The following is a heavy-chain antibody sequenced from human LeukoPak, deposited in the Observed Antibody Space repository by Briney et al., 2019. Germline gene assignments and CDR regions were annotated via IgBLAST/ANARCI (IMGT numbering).Heavy chain of an antibody. J-gene: IGHJ4*02. CDR3: TRAYWIGFHFDS. CDR2: IYYSGTT. V-gene: IGHV4-30-4*01. Sequence: SETLSLTCSVSGGSISSDDYFWTWIRQPPGKGLEYIGYIYYSGTTYYNPSLKSRITMSVDMSANQFSLRLTSVSAADTAVYYCTRAYWIGFHFDSWGQGILVSVSS. CDR1: GGSISSDDYF. D-gene: IGHD3-3*01.